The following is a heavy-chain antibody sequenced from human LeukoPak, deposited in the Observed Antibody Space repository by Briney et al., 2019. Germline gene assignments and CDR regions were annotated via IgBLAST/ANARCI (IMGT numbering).Heavy chain of an antibody. CDR2: IYSGGTT. CDR1: GFTVSSSF. CDR3: ARLYYYVSGTYSRYFDH. Sequence: PGGSLRLSCAASGFTVSSSFMTWVRQAPGKGLGWVSIIYSGGTTHYADSVQGRFTISRDNSKNTLYLQMNSLRAEDTAIYYCARLYYYVSGTYSRYFDHWGQGTLVTVSS. D-gene: IGHD3-10*01. V-gene: IGHV3-53*01. J-gene: IGHJ4*02.